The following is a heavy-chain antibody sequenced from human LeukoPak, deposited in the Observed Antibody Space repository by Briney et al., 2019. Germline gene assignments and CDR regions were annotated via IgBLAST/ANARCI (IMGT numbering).Heavy chain of an antibody. D-gene: IGHD3-10*01. V-gene: IGHV4-34*01. J-gene: IGHJ5*02. Sequence: PSETLSLTCTVSGGSISGYYWSWIRQPPGKGLEWIGEINHSGSTNYNPSLKSRVTISVDTSKNQFSLKLSSVTAADTAVYYCAASLWFGESVFDPWGQGTLVTVSS. CDR1: GGSISGYY. CDR3: AASLWFGESVFDP. CDR2: INHSGST.